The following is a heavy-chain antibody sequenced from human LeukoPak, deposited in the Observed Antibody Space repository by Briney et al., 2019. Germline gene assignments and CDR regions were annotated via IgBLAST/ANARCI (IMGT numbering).Heavy chain of an antibody. CDR1: GFTFSSYA. D-gene: IGHD3-22*01. CDR3: AKRDSSGYYYDYYYYYGMDV. J-gene: IGHJ6*02. Sequence: PGASLRLSCAASGFTFSSYAMSWVRQAPGKGLEWVSAVSGSGGSTYYADSVKGRFTIPRDNSKNTLYLQMNSLRAEDTAVYYCAKRDSSGYYYDYYYYYGMDVWGQETTVTVSS. CDR2: VSGSGGST. V-gene: IGHV3-23*01.